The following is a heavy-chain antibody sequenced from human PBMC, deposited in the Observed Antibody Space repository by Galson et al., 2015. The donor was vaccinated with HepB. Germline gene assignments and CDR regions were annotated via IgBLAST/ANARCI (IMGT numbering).Heavy chain of an antibody. V-gene: IGHV3-23*01. Sequence: SLRLSCAASGFTFSNYAMSWVRQAPGKGLEWVSTISGSGRSTYYADSVKGRFTISRDNSKNTLYLRMNSLRAEDTAVYYCVKADADSRKGEFDYWGQGTLVTVSS. CDR2: ISGSGRST. D-gene: IGHD3-22*01. CDR1: GFTFSNYA. CDR3: VKADADSRKGEFDY. J-gene: IGHJ4*02.